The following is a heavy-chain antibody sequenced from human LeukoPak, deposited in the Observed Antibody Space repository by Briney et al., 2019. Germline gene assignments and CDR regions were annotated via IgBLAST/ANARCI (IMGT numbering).Heavy chain of an antibody. CDR3: AKGYYYTMDV. CDR2: INSDGSIT. CDR1: GFTFTTYW. Sequence: GGSLRLSCAVSGFTFTTYWMHWVRQAPGKGLVWVSHINSDGSITSYADSVKGRFTISRDNAKNTLYLQMNSLRAEDTAVYYCAKGYYYTMDVWGQGTTVTVSS. D-gene: IGHD1-14*01. V-gene: IGHV3-74*01. J-gene: IGHJ6*02.